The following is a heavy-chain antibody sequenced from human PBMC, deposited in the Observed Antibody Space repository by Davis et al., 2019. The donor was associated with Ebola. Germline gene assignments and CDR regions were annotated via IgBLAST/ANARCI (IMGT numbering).Heavy chain of an antibody. CDR1: GYTFTGYY. V-gene: IGHV1-2*04. J-gene: IGHJ6*02. CDR2: INPNSGGT. D-gene: IGHD3-3*01. CDR3: ARDQSAITIFGGGMDV. Sequence: ASVKVSCKASGYTFTGYYMHWVRQAPGQGLEWMGWINPNSGGTNYAQKFQGWVTMTRDTSISTAYMELSRLRSDDTAVYYCARDQSAITIFGGGMDVWGQGTTVPVSS.